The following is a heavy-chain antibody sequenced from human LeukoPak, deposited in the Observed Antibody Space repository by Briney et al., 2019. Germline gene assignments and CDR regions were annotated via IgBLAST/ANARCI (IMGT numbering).Heavy chain of an antibody. V-gene: IGHV4-61*08. CDR1: GGSISSGGYY. CDR2: IYYSGST. CDR3: ARGWVAHYFDY. J-gene: IGHJ4*02. Sequence: SETLSLTCTVSGGSISSGGYYWSWIRQHPGTGLEWIGYIYYSGSTNYNPSLRSRVTISIDTSKTQFSLRLSSVTAADTAVYYCARGWVAHYFDYWGQGTLVTVSS. D-gene: IGHD2-15*01.